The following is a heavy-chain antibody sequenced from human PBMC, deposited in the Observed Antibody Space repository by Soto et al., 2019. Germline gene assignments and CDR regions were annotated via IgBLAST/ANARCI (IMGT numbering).Heavy chain of an antibody. CDR2: IIPIFGTA. CDR3: ARDRYYGSGSWDYGMDV. D-gene: IGHD3-10*01. J-gene: IGHJ6*02. Sequence: QVQLVQSGAEVKKPGSSVKVSCKASGGTFSSYAISWVRQAPGQGLEWMGGIIPIFGTANYAQKFRGRVTITADESTSTAYMELSSLRSEDTAVYYCARDRYYGSGSWDYGMDVWGQGATVTVSS. V-gene: IGHV1-69*01. CDR1: GGTFSSYA.